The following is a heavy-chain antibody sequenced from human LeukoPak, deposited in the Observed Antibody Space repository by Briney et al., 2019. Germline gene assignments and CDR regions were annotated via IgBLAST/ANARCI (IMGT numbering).Heavy chain of an antibody. CDR2: IYYIGST. Sequence: SETLSLTSTVSGGSISSSNFYWGWIRQPPGKGLEWIGNIYYIGSTYYNPSLKNLVNISVDTSKHQFSLKLSSVTAADTAVYYCARQTGSGLFSLPGGQGTLVTVSS. CDR3: ARQTGSGLFSLP. V-gene: IGHV4-39*01. J-gene: IGHJ4*02. D-gene: IGHD3-10*01. CDR1: GGSISSSNFY.